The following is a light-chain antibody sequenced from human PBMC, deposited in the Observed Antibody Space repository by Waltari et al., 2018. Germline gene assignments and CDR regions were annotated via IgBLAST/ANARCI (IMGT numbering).Light chain of an antibody. CDR2: AAS. CDR1: KNIRSY. CDR3: QASYTTPYS. Sequence: DLQMTQSPSSLSASVGDRVTISCRASKNIRSYLSWYQQKPGIAPKLVIYAASTLQSGVPSRFSGSGSGTNFTHTITSLQAEDFATYFCQASYTTPYSFGQGTKVEIK. V-gene: IGKV1-39*01. J-gene: IGKJ2*03.